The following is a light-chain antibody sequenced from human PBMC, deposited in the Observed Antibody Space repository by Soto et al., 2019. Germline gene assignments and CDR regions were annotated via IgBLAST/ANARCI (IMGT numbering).Light chain of an antibody. CDR1: SSYIL. J-gene: IGLJ2*01. CDR2: EGT. CDR3: CSFVGSSTVVV. V-gene: IGLV2-23*03. Sequence: QSALTQPASVSGSPGQSITIYYSGTSSYILVSWYQHHPGKLPKLIIYEGTKRASGVSNRFSGSGSGNTASLTISGLQAEDEADYYCCSFVGSSTVVVFGGGTKVTVL.